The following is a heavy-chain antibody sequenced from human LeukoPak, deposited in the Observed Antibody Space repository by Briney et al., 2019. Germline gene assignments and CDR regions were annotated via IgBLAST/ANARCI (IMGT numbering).Heavy chain of an antibody. CDR1: GFTFSNYS. CDR3: SRAKRNGFDI. J-gene: IGHJ3*02. V-gene: IGHV3-48*01. Sequence: GGSLRLSCAASGFTFSNYSMNWVRQAPGKGLEWVSYVIRSSSTIYYADSVKGRFTISRDNAKNSLYLQMNSLRAEDTAVYYCSRAKRNGFDIWGQGTMVTVSS. CDR2: VIRSSSTI.